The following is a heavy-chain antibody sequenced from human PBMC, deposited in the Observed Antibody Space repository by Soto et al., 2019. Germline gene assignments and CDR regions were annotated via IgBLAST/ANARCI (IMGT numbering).Heavy chain of an antibody. CDR2: IYYSGST. J-gene: IGHJ5*02. Sequence: SETLSLTCNVYSGSISGCYWSWIRQPPGKGLEWIGYIYYSGSTYYNPSLKSRVTISIDRSKNQFSLKLSSVTAADTAVYYCARHLGYCSTTSCYPWFDPWGQGTLVTVSS. CDR3: ARHLGYCSTTSCYPWFDP. V-gene: IGHV4-59*08. D-gene: IGHD2-2*01. CDR1: SGSISGCY.